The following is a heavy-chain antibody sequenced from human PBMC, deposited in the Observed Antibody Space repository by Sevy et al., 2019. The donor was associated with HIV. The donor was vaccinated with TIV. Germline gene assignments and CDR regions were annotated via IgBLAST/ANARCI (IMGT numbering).Heavy chain of an antibody. D-gene: IGHD4-17*01. CDR2: IESDETT. CDR3: ARDHHYGD. CDR1: GFTFSNNR. J-gene: IGHJ4*02. V-gene: IGHV3-74*01. Sequence: GGSLRLSCAASGFTFSNNRMHWVRQAPGKGLVWVSRIESDETTSYTDSVKGRFTISRDNAKNTRYLQMNSLKAEDSAVYHCARDHHYGDWGQGTLVTVSS.